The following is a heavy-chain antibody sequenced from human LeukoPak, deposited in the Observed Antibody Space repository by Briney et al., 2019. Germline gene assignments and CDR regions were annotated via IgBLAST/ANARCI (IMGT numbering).Heavy chain of an antibody. CDR1: GGSISSSSYY. J-gene: IGHJ4*02. CDR2: IYYSGST. Sequence: SETLSLTCTVSGGSISSSSYYWGWIRQPPGKGLEWIGSIYYSGSTYYNPSFKSRVTISVDTSKNQFSLKLSSVTAADTAVYYCARRRVVMVAATYDYWGQGTLVTVSS. D-gene: IGHD2-15*01. V-gene: IGHV4-39*01. CDR3: ARRRVVMVAATYDY.